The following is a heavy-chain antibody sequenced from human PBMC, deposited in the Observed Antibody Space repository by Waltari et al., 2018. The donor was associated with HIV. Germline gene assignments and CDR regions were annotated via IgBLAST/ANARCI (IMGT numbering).Heavy chain of an antibody. Sequence: EVQLVQSGAEVKKPGESLRISCKGSGYSFTSYWISWVRQMPGKGLEWMGRIDPIALKTTTRPSFQGHVTISADKSSSTAYRQWSSLKASDTAMYYCAKLRSGSYDWFDPWGQGTLVTVSS. V-gene: IGHV5-10-1*01. D-gene: IGHD3-10*01. J-gene: IGHJ5*02. CDR1: GYSFTSYW. CDR3: AKLRSGSYDWFDP. CDR2: IDPIALKT.